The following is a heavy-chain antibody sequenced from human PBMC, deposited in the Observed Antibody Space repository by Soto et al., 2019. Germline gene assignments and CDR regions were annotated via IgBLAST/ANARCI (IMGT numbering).Heavy chain of an antibody. D-gene: IGHD6-19*01. CDR2: INPSGGST. J-gene: IGHJ3*02. Sequence: ASVKVSCKASGYTCTSYYMHWVRQAPGQGLEWMGIINPSGGSTSFAQKFQGRVTMTRDKSISTAYLQWSSLKASDTAMYYCARHGSSGWRGGDAFDIWGQGTMVTVSS. CDR1: GYTCTSYY. CDR3: ARHGSSGWRGGDAFDI. V-gene: IGHV1-46*01.